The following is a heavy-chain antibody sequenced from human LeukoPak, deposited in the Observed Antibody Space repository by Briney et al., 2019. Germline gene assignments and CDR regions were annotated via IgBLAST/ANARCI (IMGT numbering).Heavy chain of an antibody. CDR1: GNYW. Sequence: GGSLRLSCAASGNYWMHWVRQAPGKGLVWVSRINSDGSSTSYADSVKGRFTISRDNAKNTLYLKMDSLRAEDTAIYYCASGLGNWGQGTLVTASS. CDR3: ASGLGN. D-gene: IGHD3-10*01. CDR2: INSDGSST. V-gene: IGHV3-74*01. J-gene: IGHJ4*02.